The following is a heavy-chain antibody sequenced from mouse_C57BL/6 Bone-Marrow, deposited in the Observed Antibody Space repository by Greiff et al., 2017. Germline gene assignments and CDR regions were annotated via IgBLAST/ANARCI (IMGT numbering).Heavy chain of an antibody. D-gene: IGHD1-1*01. Sequence: QVQLQQPGAELVMPGASVKLSCKASRYTFTSYWMHWVKQRPGQGLEWIGEIDPSDSYTNYNQKFKGKSTLTVDKSSSTAYMQLSSLTSEDSAVYYCAREGSITTVVAYYYARDYWGQGTSVTVSS. CDR2: IDPSDSYT. CDR3: AREGSITTVVAYYYARDY. CDR1: RYTFTSYW. J-gene: IGHJ4*01. V-gene: IGHV1-69*01.